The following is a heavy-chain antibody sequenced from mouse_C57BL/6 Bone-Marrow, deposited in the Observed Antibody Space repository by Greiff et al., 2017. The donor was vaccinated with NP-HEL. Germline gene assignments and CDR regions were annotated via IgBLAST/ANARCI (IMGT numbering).Heavy chain of an antibody. Sequence: EVQLQQSGPELVKPGASVKISCKASGYTFTDYYMNWVKQSHGKSLEWIGDINPNNGGTSYNQKFKGKATLTVDKSSSTAYMELRSLTSEDSAVYYCARQYQAWFAYWGQGTLVTVSA. J-gene: IGHJ3*01. CDR3: ARQYQAWFAY. D-gene: IGHD2-10*02. V-gene: IGHV1-26*01. CDR1: GYTFTDYY. CDR2: INPNNGGT.